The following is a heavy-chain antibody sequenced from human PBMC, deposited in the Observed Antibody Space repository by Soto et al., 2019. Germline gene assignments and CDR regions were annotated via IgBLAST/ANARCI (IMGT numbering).Heavy chain of an antibody. CDR3: ARDISSSSEGY. CDR2: MSHSGST. J-gene: IGHJ4*02. V-gene: IGHV4-38-2*02. CDR1: GYSISSGSY. D-gene: IGHD6-6*01. Sequence: SGTLSLTCAVSGYSISSGSYWGWIRQPPGKGLEWIGSMSHSGSTQYNPSLKSRVTISVDTYKNQFSLRLSSVTAADTAVYYCARDISSSSEGYWGQGKMVTVS.